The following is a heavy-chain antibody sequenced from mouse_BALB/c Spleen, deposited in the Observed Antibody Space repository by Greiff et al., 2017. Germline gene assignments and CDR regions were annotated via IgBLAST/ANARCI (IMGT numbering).Heavy chain of an antibody. CDR3: ARHGGNYVNYWYFDV. D-gene: IGHD2-1*01. V-gene: IGHV5-6*01. CDR2: ISSGGSYT. J-gene: IGHJ1*01. Sequence: VQLKESGGDLVKPGGSLKLSCAASGFTFSSYGMSWVRQTPDKRLEWVATISSGGSYTYYPDSVKGRFTISRDNAKNTLYLQMSSLKSEDTAMYYCARHGGNYVNYWYFDVWGAGTTVTVSS. CDR1: GFTFSSYG.